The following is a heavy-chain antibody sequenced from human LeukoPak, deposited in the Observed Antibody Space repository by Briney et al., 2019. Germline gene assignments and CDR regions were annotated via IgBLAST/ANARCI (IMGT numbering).Heavy chain of an antibody. V-gene: IGHV1-69*13. CDR1: GGTFSSYA. CDR3: ARVLYRCSSTSCYVMMGEAFDP. CDR2: IIPIFGTA. Sequence: SVNVSCTASGGTFSSYAISWVRQAPGQGLEWMGGIIPIFGTANYAQKFQGRVTITADESTSTAYMELSSLRSEDTAVYYCARVLYRCSSTSCYVMMGEAFDPWGQGTLVTVSS. D-gene: IGHD2-2*01. J-gene: IGHJ5*02.